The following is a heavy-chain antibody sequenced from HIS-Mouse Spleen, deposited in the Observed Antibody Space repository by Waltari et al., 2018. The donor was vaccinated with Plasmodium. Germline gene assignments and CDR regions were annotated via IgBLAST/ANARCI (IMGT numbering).Heavy chain of an antibody. J-gene: IGHJ4*02. Sequence: EVQLVESGGGLVQPGGSLSLSCAASGFPFGSYWMSWVRPAPGKGLEWVANIKQDGSEKYYVDSVKGRFTISRDNAKNSLYLQMNSLRAEDTAVYYCARGRVAVAGTAYWGQGTLVTVSS. CDR1: GFPFGSYW. CDR3: ARGRVAVAGTAY. CDR2: IKQDGSEK. D-gene: IGHD6-19*01. V-gene: IGHV3-7*01.